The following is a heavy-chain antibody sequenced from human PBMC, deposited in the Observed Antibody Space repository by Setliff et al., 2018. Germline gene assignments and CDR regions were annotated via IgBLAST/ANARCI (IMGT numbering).Heavy chain of an antibody. V-gene: IGHV1-18*01. Sequence: GASVKVSCKASGYTFSNYGVTWVRQAPGQGLEWMGWVTIYNGNTKYAQNLQGRLTLTTDISTSTAYMELGSLTTDDTAVYYCARVESMVRGKNILRHFDYGGQGIQVTVSS. CDR2: VTIYNGNT. CDR3: ARVESMVRGKNILRHFDY. J-gene: IGHJ4*02. CDR1: GYTFSNYG. D-gene: IGHD3-10*01.